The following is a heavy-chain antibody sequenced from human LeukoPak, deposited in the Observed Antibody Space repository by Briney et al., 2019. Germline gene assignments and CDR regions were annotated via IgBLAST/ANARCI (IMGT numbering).Heavy chain of an antibody. CDR2: IYYSGST. Sequence: PSETLSLTCTVSGGSISSSSYYWGWIRQPPGKGREWIGSIYYSGSTYYNPSLKSRVTISVDTSKNQFSLKLSSVTAADTAVYYCASALWFGAIDYWGQGTLVTVSS. V-gene: IGHV4-39*07. J-gene: IGHJ4*02. CDR1: GGSISSSSYY. CDR3: ASALWFGAIDY. D-gene: IGHD3-10*01.